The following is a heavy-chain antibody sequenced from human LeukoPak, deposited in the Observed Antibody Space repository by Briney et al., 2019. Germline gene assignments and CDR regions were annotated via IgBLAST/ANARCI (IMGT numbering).Heavy chain of an antibody. Sequence: SETLSLTCAVYGGSFSGYYWSWIRQPPGEGLEWIGEINHSGSTNYNPSLKSRVTISVDTSKNQFSLKLSSVTAADTAVYYCARGGGYSYVGYYFDYWGQGTLVTVSS. CDR1: GGSFSGYY. J-gene: IGHJ4*02. CDR2: INHSGST. CDR3: ARGGGYSYVGYYFDY. D-gene: IGHD5-18*01. V-gene: IGHV4-34*01.